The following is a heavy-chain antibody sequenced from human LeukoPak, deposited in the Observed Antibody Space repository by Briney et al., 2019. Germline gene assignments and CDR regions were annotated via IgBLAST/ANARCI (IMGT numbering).Heavy chain of an antibody. CDR2: ISYDGSNK. CDR3: ARDARGSGSYYSDY. D-gene: IGHD1-26*01. J-gene: IGHJ4*02. CDR1: GFTFTSYA. Sequence: GGSLRLSCAASGFTFTSYAMHWVRQAPGKGLEWVAVISYDGSNKYYADSVNGRFTISRDNSKNTLYVQMNSLRAEDTAVYYCARDARGSGSYYSDYWGQGTLVTVSS. V-gene: IGHV3-30-3*01.